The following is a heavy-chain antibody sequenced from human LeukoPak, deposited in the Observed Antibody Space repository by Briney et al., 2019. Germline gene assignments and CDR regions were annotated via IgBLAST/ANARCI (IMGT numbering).Heavy chain of an antibody. CDR3: ARGAYYDYVWGGLYLYYYHYMDV. CDR2: IYYSGST. V-gene: IGHV4-59*01. CDR1: GGSISSYY. D-gene: IGHD3-16*01. J-gene: IGHJ6*03. Sequence: PSETLSLTCTVSGGSISSYYWSWIRQPPGKGLEWIGYIYYSGSTNYNPSLKSRVTISVDTSKNQFSLKLSSVTAADTAVYYCARGAYYDYVWGGLYLYYYHYMDVWGKGTTVTISS.